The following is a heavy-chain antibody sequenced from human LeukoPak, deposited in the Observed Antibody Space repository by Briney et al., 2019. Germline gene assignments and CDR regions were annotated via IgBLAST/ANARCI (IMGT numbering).Heavy chain of an antibody. CDR1: GFTFSSYE. CDR3: ARESFGSMVTAIRGYDY. CDR2: ISSSGSTI. J-gene: IGHJ4*02. V-gene: IGHV3-48*03. Sequence: QTGGSLRLSCAASGFTFSSYEMNWVRQAPGKGLEWVSYISSSGSTIYYADSVKGRFTISRDNAKNSLYLQMNSLRAEDTAVYYCARESFGSMVTAIRGYDYWGQGTLVTVSS. D-gene: IGHD2-21*02.